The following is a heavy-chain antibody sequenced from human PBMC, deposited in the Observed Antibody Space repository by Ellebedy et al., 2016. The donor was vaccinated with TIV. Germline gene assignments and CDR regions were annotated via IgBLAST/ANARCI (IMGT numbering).Heavy chain of an antibody. V-gene: IGHV3-64*02. D-gene: IGHD4-11*01. CDR1: GFTFSNYA. J-gene: IGHJ4*02. CDR3: ARIPTTVTKPSEVYFDY. CDR2: ISTDGGRT. Sequence: GESLKISXAASGFTFSNYAIHWVRQAPGKGLEYVASISTDGGRTNYADSVKGRFTISRDNSKNTVYLQMGSLRAEDTAVYYCARIPTTVTKPSEVYFDYWGQGTLVTVSS.